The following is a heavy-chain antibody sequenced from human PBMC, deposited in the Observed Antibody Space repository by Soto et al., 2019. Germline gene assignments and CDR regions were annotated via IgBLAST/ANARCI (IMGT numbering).Heavy chain of an antibody. D-gene: IGHD5-12*01. V-gene: IGHV4-59*01. J-gene: IGHJ4*02. CDR1: GGSISSYY. CDR3: ARDIGPERGYSGYLFDY. Sequence: SETLSLTCTVSGGSISSYYWSWIRQPPGKGLEWIGYIYYSGSTNYNPSLKSRVTISVDTSKNQFSLKLSSVTAADTAVYYCARDIGPERGYSGYLFDYWGQGTLVTVSS. CDR2: IYYSGST.